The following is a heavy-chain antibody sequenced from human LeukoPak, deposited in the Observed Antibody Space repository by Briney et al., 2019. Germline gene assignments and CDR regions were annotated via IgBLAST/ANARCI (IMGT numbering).Heavy chain of an antibody. CDR1: GFTFRHYA. Sequence: GGSLRLSCAASGFTFRHYALHWVRQAPGRGLEWVAVVSFDGAHKYYAESVKGRFTISKDNSNNTLFLQMDSLRLEDTALYYCVRARAGGLDYWGQGTLVTVSS. CDR3: VRARAGGLDY. D-gene: IGHD3-16*01. J-gene: IGHJ4*02. V-gene: IGHV3-30*04. CDR2: VSFDGAHK.